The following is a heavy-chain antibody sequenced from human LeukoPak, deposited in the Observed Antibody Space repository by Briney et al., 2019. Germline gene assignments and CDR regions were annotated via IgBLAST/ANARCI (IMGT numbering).Heavy chain of an antibody. J-gene: IGHJ4*02. V-gene: IGHV4-39*01. CDR1: GGSISRSSYY. CDR3: ARKSGDYDFWSGYYRGAFDY. Sequence: SETLSLTCIVSGGSISRSSYYWGWIRQPPGKGLEWIGSIYYSGNTYYNPSLKSRVTISVDRSKNQFSLKLSSVTAADTAVYYCARKSGDYDFWSGYYRGAFDYWGQGTLVTVSS. CDR2: IYYSGNT. D-gene: IGHD3-3*01.